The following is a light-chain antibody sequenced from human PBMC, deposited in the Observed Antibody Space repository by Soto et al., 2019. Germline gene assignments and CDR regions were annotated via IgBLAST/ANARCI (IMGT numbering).Light chain of an antibody. Sequence: DIHMTQSPSTLSASVGDRVTITCRASQSISIWLAWYQQKPGRAPNLLIYGTSSLESGVPSRFSGSGSGTEFTLTISNLHPYDFATYYCQHYNDYSWTFGQGTKVEIK. V-gene: IGKV1-5*03. CDR2: GTS. J-gene: IGKJ1*01. CDR1: QSISIW. CDR3: QHYNDYSWT.